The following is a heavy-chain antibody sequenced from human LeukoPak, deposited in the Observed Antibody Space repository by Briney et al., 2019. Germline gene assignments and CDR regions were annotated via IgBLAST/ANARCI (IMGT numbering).Heavy chain of an antibody. CDR1: GGSFSGYY. CDR2: INHSGST. V-gene: IGHV4-34*01. D-gene: IGHD3-3*01. CDR3: ARARLRFLEWISPFDY. Sequence: SETLSLTCAVYGGSFSGYYWSWIRQPPGKGLEWIGEINHSGSTNYNPSLKSRVTISVDTSKNQFSLKLSSVTAADTAVYYCARARLRFLEWISPFDYWGQGTLVTVSS. J-gene: IGHJ4*02.